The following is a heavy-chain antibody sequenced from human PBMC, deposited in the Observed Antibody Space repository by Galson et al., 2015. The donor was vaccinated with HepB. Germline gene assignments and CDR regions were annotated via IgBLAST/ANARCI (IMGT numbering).Heavy chain of an antibody. D-gene: IGHD3-9*01. CDR3: AREAYDFLTGYYQYYFDY. CDR1: GGSISNYY. Sequence: ETLSLTCTVSGGSISNYYWTWMRQPPGKGLEWIGYIHYSGSTNYNPSLKSRVTISIDTSKNQFSLNLSSVTAADTAVYYCAREAYDFLTGYYQYYFDYWGQGTLVTVSS. J-gene: IGHJ4*02. V-gene: IGHV4-59*01. CDR2: IHYSGST.